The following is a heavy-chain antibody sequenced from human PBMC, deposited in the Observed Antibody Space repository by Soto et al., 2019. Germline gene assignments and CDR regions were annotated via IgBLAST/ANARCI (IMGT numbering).Heavy chain of an antibody. CDR2: IKNDGTT. CDR1: GFTVSNYW. J-gene: IGHJ6*02. CDR3: AKDRGEQGLKFLEWFGWLVV. Sequence: GGSLRLSCAASGFTVSNYWMNWVRQAPGKGLVWVSHIKNDGTTSYADSVEGRFTVSRDDAKNSFYLQMNSLRADDTAVYYCAKDRGEQGLKFLEWFGWLVVWCHGATVTV. D-gene: IGHD3-3*01. V-gene: IGHV3-74*01.